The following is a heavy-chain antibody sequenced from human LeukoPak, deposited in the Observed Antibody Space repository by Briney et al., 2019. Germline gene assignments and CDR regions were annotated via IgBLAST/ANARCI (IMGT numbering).Heavy chain of an antibody. CDR1: GFTFSSYG. V-gene: IGHV3-30*18. Sequence: PGRSLRLSCAASGFTFSSYGMHWVRQAPGKGLEWVSVISYDGSNKYYADSVKGRFTISRDNSKNTLYLQMNSLRAEDTAIYYCAKSSADWGNVDYWGQGTLVTVSS. CDR2: ISYDGSNK. J-gene: IGHJ4*02. CDR3: AKSSADWGNVDY. D-gene: IGHD3/OR15-3a*01.